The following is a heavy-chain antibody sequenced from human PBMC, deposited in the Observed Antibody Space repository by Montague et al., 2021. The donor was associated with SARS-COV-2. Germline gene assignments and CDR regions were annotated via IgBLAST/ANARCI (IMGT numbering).Heavy chain of an antibody. CDR2: IHHSGST. D-gene: IGHD2-2*01. J-gene: IGHJ6*02. CDR1: GGSISSSTYY. V-gene: IGHV4-39*01. CDR3: ARTSQYCDTTSCYLPNAMDV. Sequence: SETLSLTCTVSGGSISSSTYYWGWIRQPPGKGLEWIGSIHHSGSTYYNPSLETRVTISVDTSKNQFSLKLTSVTAADTAVYYCARTSQYCDTTSCYLPNAMDVWGQGTTVTVSS.